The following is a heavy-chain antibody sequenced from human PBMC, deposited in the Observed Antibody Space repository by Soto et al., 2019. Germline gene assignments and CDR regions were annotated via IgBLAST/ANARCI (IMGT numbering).Heavy chain of an antibody. CDR1: GGTFSSYT. CDR2: IIPILGIA. CDR3: VSDQLVGGAFDY. D-gene: IGHD2-2*01. Sequence: ASVKVSCKASGGTFSSYTISWVRQAPGQGLEWMGRIIPILGIANYAQKFQGRVTITADKSTSTAYIELSSLRSEDTAVYYWVSDQLVGGAFDYWGQGTLVNVAS. J-gene: IGHJ4*02. V-gene: IGHV1-69*02.